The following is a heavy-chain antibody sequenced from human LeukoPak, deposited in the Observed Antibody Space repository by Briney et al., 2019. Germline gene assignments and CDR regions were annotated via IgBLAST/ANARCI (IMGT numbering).Heavy chain of an antibody. CDR3: ARDLGRDGSGWYPYHDY. J-gene: IGHJ4*02. D-gene: IGHD6-19*01. Sequence: ASVKVSCKASGYPFPGYYMHWVRQAPGQGLEWMGWIVPNSGGTNYAPKFQGRVTMTRDTSISTAYMELSRLTSDDTAVYYCARDLGRDGSGWYPYHDYWGQGTLVTVSS. CDR1: GYPFPGYY. V-gene: IGHV1-2*02. CDR2: IVPNSGGT.